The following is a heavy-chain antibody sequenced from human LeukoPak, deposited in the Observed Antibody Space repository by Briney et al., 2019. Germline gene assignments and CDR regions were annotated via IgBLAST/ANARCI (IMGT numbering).Heavy chain of an antibody. CDR3: ARDQAPRMITFGGPRRWFDP. Sequence: SVKVSCKASGGTFSSYTISWVRQAPGQGLEWMGGIIPLFGTPDYAQKFQDRLTITADKSTSTAYMELSSLRSEDTAVYYCARDQAPRMITFGGPRRWFDPWGQGTLVTVSS. CDR2: IIPLFGTP. V-gene: IGHV1-69*06. J-gene: IGHJ5*02. CDR1: GGTFSSYT. D-gene: IGHD3-16*01.